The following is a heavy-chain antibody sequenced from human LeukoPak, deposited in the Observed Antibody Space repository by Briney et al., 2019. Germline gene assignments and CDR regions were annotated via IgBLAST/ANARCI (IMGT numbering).Heavy chain of an antibody. V-gene: IGHV3-13*01. CDR1: GFTFSSYD. Sequence: HAGGSLRLSCAASGFTFSSYDMHWVRQVIGKGLEWVSGITTAGDTFYPDSVKGRFTISRENARNSLYLQMNSLRAEDTAVYYCARAGGVDTAMVFDYWGQGTLVTVSS. CDR3: ARAGGVDTAMVFDY. CDR2: ITTAGDT. J-gene: IGHJ4*02. D-gene: IGHD5-18*01.